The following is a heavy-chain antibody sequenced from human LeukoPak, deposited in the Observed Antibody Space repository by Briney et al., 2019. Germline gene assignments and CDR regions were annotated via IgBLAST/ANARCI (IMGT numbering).Heavy chain of an antibody. J-gene: IGHJ4*02. V-gene: IGHV1-69*04. D-gene: IGHD6-19*01. CDR2: IIPILGIA. Sequence: SVKVSCKASGGTFSSYAISWVRQAPGQGLEWMGRIIPILGIANYARKFQGRVTITADKSTSTAYMELSSLRSEDTAVYYCAGSLAVAGTALSYYFDYWGQGTLVTVSS. CDR1: GGTFSSYA. CDR3: AGSLAVAGTALSYYFDY.